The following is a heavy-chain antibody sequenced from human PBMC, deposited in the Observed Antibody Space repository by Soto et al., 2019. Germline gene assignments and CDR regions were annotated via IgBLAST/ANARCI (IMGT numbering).Heavy chain of an antibody. CDR1: GLTFSSYG. CDR2: ISYDGSNK. J-gene: IGHJ4*02. V-gene: IGHV3-30*18. Sequence: GGSLRLSCAASGLTFSSYGMHWVRQAPGKGLEWVAVISYDGSNKYYADSVKGRFTISRDNSKNTLYLQMNSLRAEDTAVYYCAKDDGWFGELSNYFDYWGQRTLVTVSS. D-gene: IGHD3-10*01. CDR3: AKDDGWFGELSNYFDY.